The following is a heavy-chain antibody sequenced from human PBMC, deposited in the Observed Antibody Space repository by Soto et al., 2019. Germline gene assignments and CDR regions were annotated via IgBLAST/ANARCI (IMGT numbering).Heavy chain of an antibody. CDR2: INHSGST. D-gene: IGHD3-10*01. Sequence: QVQLQQWGAGLLKPSETLSLACAVYGGSFSGPNWSWIRQPPGKGLEWIGEINHSGSTNYNPSLKSRVTISINMAKQQYSLKVLSVTASDTAVYSCARGWGFGFDPWGKGILVTVSS. V-gene: IGHV4-34*01. J-gene: IGHJ5*02. CDR3: ARGWGFGFDP. CDR1: GGSFSGPN.